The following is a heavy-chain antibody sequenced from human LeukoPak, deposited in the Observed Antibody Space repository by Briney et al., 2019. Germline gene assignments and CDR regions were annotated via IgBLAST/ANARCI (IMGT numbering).Heavy chain of an antibody. CDR1: SGSISSYY. J-gene: IGHJ6*03. V-gene: IGHV4-59*12. CDR3: ARDRNYYYMDV. CDR2: IYYSGST. Sequence: SETLSPTCTVSSGSISSYYWSWIRQPPGKGLEWIGYIYYSGSTNYNPSLKSRVTMSVDTSKNQFSLKLSSVTAADTAVYYCARDRNYYYMDVWGKGTTVTISS.